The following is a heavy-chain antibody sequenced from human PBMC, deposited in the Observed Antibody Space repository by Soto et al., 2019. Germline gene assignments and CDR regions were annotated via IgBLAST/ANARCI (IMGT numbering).Heavy chain of an antibody. CDR1: GFTFSSYW. CDR3: ARIAASGRGWDV. V-gene: IGHV3-7*01. Sequence: EVQLVEPGGGLVQPGGSLRLSCVDSGFTFSSYWMSWVRQAPVKGLEGVGNIKQDGSEENYVDSVKGRFTISRDNAKNSMYLQMNSLRVEDTAVYYCARIAASGRGWDVWGQGTTVVVSS. CDR2: IKQDGSEE. J-gene: IGHJ6*02. D-gene: IGHD6-13*01.